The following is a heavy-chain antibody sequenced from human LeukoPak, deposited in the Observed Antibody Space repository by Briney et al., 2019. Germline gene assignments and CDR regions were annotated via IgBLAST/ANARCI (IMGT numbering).Heavy chain of an antibody. CDR1: GFTFSSFA. V-gene: IGHV3-23*01. CDR3: VKGLEDRHDSSGYYSNWFDP. J-gene: IGHJ5*02. D-gene: IGHD3-22*01. CDR2: INNNGGKT. Sequence: PGGSLRLSCAASGFTFSSFAMSWVRQPPGKGLEWVSTINNNGGKTYYADSVKGRFTISRDNSKNTLSVQINSLRAEDTAIYYCVKGLEDRHDSSGYYSNWFDPWGQGTLVIASS.